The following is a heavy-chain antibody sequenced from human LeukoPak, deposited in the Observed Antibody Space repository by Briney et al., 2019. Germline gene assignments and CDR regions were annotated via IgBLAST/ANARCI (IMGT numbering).Heavy chain of an antibody. CDR2: IYYSVSS. V-gene: IGHV4-31*03. J-gene: IGHJ4*02. CDR3: ARGNSSGFR. Sequence: SQALSLTCTVSGDSISRGGYYWSWIRQHPGKGLEWIGYIYYSVSSYYNPSFMSRLTISVDTSKNQFSLKLSSVTAADTAVYYCARGNSSGFRWGQRTLVTVSS. D-gene: IGHD3-22*01. CDR1: GDSISRGGYY.